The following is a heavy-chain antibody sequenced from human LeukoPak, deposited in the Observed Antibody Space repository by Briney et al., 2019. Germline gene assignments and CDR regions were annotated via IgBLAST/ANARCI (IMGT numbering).Heavy chain of an antibody. CDR1: GFTFSSYA. CDR2: ISSNGGST. CDR3: ARDRSLRSGWSVGD. J-gene: IGHJ4*02. D-gene: IGHD6-19*01. Sequence: GGSLRLSCAASGFTFSSYAMHWVRQAPGKGLEYVSAISSNGGSTYYANSVKGRFTISRDNAKNSLYLQMNSLRAEDTAVYYCARDRSLRSGWSVGDWGQGTLVTVSS. V-gene: IGHV3-64*01.